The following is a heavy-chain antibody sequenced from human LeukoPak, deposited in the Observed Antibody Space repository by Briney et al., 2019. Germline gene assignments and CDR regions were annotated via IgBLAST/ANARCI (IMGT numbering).Heavy chain of an antibody. D-gene: IGHD6-13*01. Sequence: PSETLSLTCTVSGGSMSDYYWSWIRQPPGKGLEWIGYIYYSGSTHYNPALTSRVAISVDTSKNQFSLNLSSVTAADTAVYYCASGSSSWRIDYWGQGTLVTVSS. V-gene: IGHV4-59*08. CDR3: ASGSSSWRIDY. CDR2: IYYSGST. J-gene: IGHJ4*02. CDR1: GGSMSDYY.